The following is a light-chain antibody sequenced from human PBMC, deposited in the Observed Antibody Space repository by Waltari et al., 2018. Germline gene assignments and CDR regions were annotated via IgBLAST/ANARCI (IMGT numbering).Light chain of an antibody. CDR2: GAS. V-gene: IGKV3-15*01. CDR1: QSVTTN. Sequence: EIVMTQSPDTLSVSPGERATLSCRASQSVTTNLAWYQQKPGQAPRLLLYGASTRATGIPARFSGSGSRTDFTLTISSLQSEDFAVYYCQQYFDWPMYTFAQGTKLEIK. J-gene: IGKJ2*01. CDR3: QQYFDWPMYT.